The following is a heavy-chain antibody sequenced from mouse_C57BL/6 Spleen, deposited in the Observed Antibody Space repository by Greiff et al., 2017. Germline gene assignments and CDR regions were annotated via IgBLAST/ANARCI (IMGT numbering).Heavy chain of an antibody. CDR3: ERRTDYYGSSYDYAMDY. J-gene: IGHJ4*01. CDR1: GYTFTDYY. V-gene: IGHV1-77*01. D-gene: IGHD1-1*01. CDR2: IGPGSGST. Sequence: QVHVKQSGAELVKPGASVKISCKASGYTFTDYYINWVKQRPGQGLEWIGKIGPGSGSTYYNEKFKGKATLTADKSSSTAYMQLSSLTSEDSAVYFCERRTDYYGSSYDYAMDYWGQGTSVTVSS.